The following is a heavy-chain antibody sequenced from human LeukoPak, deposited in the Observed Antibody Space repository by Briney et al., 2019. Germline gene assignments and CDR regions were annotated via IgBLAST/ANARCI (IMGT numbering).Heavy chain of an antibody. CDR1: GYTFSSYW. V-gene: IGHV5-51*01. J-gene: IGHJ4*02. D-gene: IGHD2-2*01. Sequence: GESPKISCKGSGYTFSSYWIAWVRQMPGKGLERMGIIYPGDSDTRYSPSFEGQVTISADKTISTAYLQWNSLKASDTATYYCARYSPDVVVAPSAQFDYWGQGTLVTVSS. CDR3: ARYSPDVVVAPSAQFDY. CDR2: IYPGDSDT.